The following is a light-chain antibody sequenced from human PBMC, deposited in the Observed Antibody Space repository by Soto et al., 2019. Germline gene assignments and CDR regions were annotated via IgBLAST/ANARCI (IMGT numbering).Light chain of an antibody. V-gene: IGLV2-8*01. Sequence: QSALAQPPSASGSPGQSVTISCTGTSSDVGAYNYVSWYQQHPGKAPKLVIYEVTERPSGVPERFSGSKSGSTASLTVSGLQAEDEALYSCASYANNNNFLLFGGVTKVTVL. CDR3: ASYANNNNFLL. J-gene: IGLJ2*01. CDR1: SSDVGAYNY. CDR2: EVT.